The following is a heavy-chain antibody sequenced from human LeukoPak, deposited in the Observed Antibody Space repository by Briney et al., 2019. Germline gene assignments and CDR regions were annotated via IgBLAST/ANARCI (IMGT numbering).Heavy chain of an antibody. CDR3: AKNPPDPYCGGGFYSGYFDL. D-gene: IGHD2-21*02. Sequence: GGSLRLSCAASGFTVSSNYMSWVRQAPGKGLEWVSVIYSGGSTYYADSVKGRFTISRDNSKNTLYLQMNSLRAEDTAVYYCAKNPPDPYCGGGFYSGYFDLWGQGTLVTVSS. J-gene: IGHJ4*02. CDR2: IYSGGST. V-gene: IGHV3-66*01. CDR1: GFTVSSNY.